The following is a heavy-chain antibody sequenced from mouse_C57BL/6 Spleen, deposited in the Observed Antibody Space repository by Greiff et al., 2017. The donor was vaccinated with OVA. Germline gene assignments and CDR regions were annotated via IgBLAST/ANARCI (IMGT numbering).Heavy chain of an antibody. V-gene: IGHV5-9-1*02. CDR2: ISSGGDYI. J-gene: IGHJ4*01. D-gene: IGHD2-4*01. CDR1: GFTFSSYA. CDR3: TRNDYGYAMDY. Sequence: EVKLVESGEGLVKPGGSLKLSCAASGFTFSSYAMSWVRPTPEKRLEWVAYISSGGDYIYYADTVKGRFTISRDNARNTLYLQMSSLKSEDTAMYYCTRNDYGYAMDYWGQGTSVTVSS.